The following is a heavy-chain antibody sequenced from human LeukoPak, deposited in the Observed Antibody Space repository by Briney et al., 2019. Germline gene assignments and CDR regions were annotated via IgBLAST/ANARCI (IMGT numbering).Heavy chain of an antibody. CDR3: ASGDYDSPIDYYYGMDV. J-gene: IGHJ6*02. D-gene: IGHD5-12*01. CDR1: GGTFSSYA. CDR2: IIPILGIA. Sequence: VKVSCKASGGTFSSYAISWVRQAPGQGLEWMGRIIPILGIANYAQKFQGRVTITADKSTSTAYMELSSLRSEDTAVYYCASGDYDSPIDYYYGMDVWGQGTTVTVSS. V-gene: IGHV1-69*04.